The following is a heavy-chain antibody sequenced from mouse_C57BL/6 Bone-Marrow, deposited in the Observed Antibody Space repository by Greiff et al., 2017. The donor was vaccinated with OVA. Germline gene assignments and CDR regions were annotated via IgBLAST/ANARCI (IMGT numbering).Heavy chain of an antibody. Sequence: EVKLVESGGGLVQPGESLKLSCESNEYEFPSHDMSWVRKTPEQRLELVAAINSDGGSTYYPDTMERRFIISRDNTKKTLYLQMSSLRSEDTALYYCARRITGTDYWYFDVWGTGTTVTVSS. CDR2: INSDGGST. J-gene: IGHJ1*03. D-gene: IGHD4-1*01. CDR3: ARRITGTDYWYFDV. CDR1: EYEFPSHD. V-gene: IGHV5-2*03.